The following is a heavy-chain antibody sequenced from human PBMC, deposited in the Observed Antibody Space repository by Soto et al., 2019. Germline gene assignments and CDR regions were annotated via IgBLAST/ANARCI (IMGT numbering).Heavy chain of an antibody. CDR2: IFVSGRT. Sequence: QMQLQESGPGLVKPSETLSLTCTVSGGSIRESGLYWGWIRQSPGKGLEWIGSIFVSGRTHYNLSLKSRVSISIDASKNQFSLNVISVTAADTGVYYCARSLMDVWGKGTTVTVSS. CDR3: ARSLMDV. V-gene: IGHV4-39*01. CDR1: GGSIRESGLY. J-gene: IGHJ6*03.